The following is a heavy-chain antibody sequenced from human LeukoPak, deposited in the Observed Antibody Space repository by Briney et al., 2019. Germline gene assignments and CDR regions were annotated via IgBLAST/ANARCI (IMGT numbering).Heavy chain of an antibody. CDR2: INHSGST. CDR3: ARVRYCSGGSCYGLTDY. CDR1: GGSFRGYY. J-gene: IGHJ4*02. V-gene: IGHV4-34*01. D-gene: IGHD2-15*01. Sequence: PSETLSLTCAVYGGSFRGYYWSWIRQPPGKGLEWIGEINHSGSTNYNPSLKSRVTISVDTSKNQFSLKLSSVTAADTAVYYCARVRYCSGGSCYGLTDYWGQGTLVTVSS.